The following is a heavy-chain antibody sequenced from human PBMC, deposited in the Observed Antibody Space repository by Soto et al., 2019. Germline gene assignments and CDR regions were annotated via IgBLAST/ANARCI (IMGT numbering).Heavy chain of an antibody. Sequence: QVQLQESGPGLVRPSQTLSLSCTVSGGSISNSANHWSWIRQHPGEGLEWIGYIYYSGGTYYSPSLKGRVTISIDASKNQFSLKRGSVTAADTAVYFCAKGVRGVPNWFDPWGQGTLVTVSS. CDR1: GGSISNSANH. CDR2: IYYSGGT. J-gene: IGHJ5*02. CDR3: AKGVRGVPNWFDP. V-gene: IGHV4-31*03. D-gene: IGHD3-10*01.